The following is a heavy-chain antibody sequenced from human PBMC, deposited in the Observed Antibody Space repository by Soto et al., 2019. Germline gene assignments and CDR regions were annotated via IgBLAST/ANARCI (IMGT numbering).Heavy chain of an antibody. D-gene: IGHD6-19*01. V-gene: IGHV4-39*01. J-gene: IGHJ5*02. CDR3: ARTRAVWFDP. CDR1: GGSISSSSYY. CDR2: IYYSGST. Sequence: PSETLSLTCPVSGGSISSSSYYWGWIRQPPGKGLEWIGSIYYSGSTYYNPSLKSRVTISVDTSKNQFSLKLSSVTAADTAVYYCARTRAVWFDPWGQGTLVTV.